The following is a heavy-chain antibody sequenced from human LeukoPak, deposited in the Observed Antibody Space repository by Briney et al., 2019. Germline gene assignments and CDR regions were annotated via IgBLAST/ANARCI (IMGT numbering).Heavy chain of an antibody. Sequence: GGSLRLSCAASGFTFSSYEMNWVRQAPGKGLEWVSYISSSGSTIYYADSVKGRFTISRDNAKNSLDLRMNSLRAEDTAVYYCAREDSSGKTLDYWGQGTLVTVSS. J-gene: IGHJ4*02. CDR3: AREDSSGKTLDY. D-gene: IGHD6-19*01. CDR2: ISSSGSTI. CDR1: GFTFSSYE. V-gene: IGHV3-48*03.